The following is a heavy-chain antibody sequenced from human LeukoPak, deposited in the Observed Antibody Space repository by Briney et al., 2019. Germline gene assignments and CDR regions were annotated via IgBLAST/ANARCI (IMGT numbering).Heavy chain of an antibody. CDR3: ARGPNSNWSGLDF. J-gene: IGHJ4*02. V-gene: IGHV3-74*01. Sequence: GGSLRLSCTASGFSFSGHWMHWARQLPGKGPVWVSRISPTGSTTSYADSVKGRFTVSRDNAKNTLYLQVNNLRAEDTAVYYCARGPNSNWSGLDFWGQGTLLTVSS. CDR1: GFSFSGHW. CDR2: ISPTGSTT. D-gene: IGHD6-6*01.